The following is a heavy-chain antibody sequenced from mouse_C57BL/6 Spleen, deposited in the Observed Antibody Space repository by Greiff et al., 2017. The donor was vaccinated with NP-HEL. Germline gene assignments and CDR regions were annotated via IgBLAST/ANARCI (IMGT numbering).Heavy chain of an antibody. Sequence: VQLQQPGAELVMPGASVKLSCKASGYTFTSYWMHWVKQRPGQGLEWIGRIDPEDGETKYAPKFQGKATITADTSSNTAYLQLSSLTSEDTAVYYCARFGSSYGYFDVWGTGTTVTVSS. CDR1: GYTFTSYW. CDR3: ARFGSSYGYFDV. D-gene: IGHD1-1*01. CDR2: IDPEDGET. V-gene: IGHV14-2*01. J-gene: IGHJ1*03.